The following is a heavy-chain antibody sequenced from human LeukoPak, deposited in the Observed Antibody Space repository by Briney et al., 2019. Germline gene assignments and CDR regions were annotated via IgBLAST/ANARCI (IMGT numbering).Heavy chain of an antibody. V-gene: IGHV3-30*03. D-gene: IGHD3-22*01. CDR3: ARAYDTVNDY. CDR2: ISYDGSNK. J-gene: IGHJ4*02. Sequence: PGGSLRLSCAASGFTFSSYGMHWVRQAPGKGLEWVAVISYDGSNKYYADSVKGRFTISRDNSKNTLYLQMNSLRAEDTAVYHCARAYDTVNDYWGQGTLVTVSS. CDR1: GFTFSSYG.